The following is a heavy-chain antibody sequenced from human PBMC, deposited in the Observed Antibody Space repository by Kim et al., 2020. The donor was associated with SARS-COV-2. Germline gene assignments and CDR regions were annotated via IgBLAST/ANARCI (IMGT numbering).Heavy chain of an antibody. CDR1: GFTFSNYG. D-gene: IGHD3-3*01. J-gene: IGHJ4*02. CDR3: TREAIFGVSSGQNYFDY. V-gene: IGHV3-33*01. Sequence: GGSLRLSCAASGFTFSNYGMHWVRQAPGKGLEWVTHIWFDGSNEEYVDSVKGRFTISRDNSKNTVYLQMNSLRAEDTAVYYCTREAIFGVSSGQNYFDYWGQGTLVTVSS. CDR2: IWFDGSNE.